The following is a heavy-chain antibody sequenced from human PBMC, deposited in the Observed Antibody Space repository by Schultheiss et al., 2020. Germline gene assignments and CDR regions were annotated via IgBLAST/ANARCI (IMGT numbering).Heavy chain of an antibody. J-gene: IGHJ4*02. CDR2: IWYDGSNK. Sequence: GESLKISCAASGFTFSSYGMHWVRQAPGKGLEWVAVIWYDGSNKYYADSVKGRFTISRDNSKNTLYLQMNSLRAEDTAVYYCARGILKQTPNRHSTILRYYFDYWGQGTLVTVSS. D-gene: IGHD5-12*01. V-gene: IGHV3-33*01. CDR1: GFTFSSYG. CDR3: ARGILKQTPNRHSTILRYYFDY.